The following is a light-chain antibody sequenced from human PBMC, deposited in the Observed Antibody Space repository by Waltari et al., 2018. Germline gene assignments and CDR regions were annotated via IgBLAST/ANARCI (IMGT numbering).Light chain of an antibody. CDR2: QDF. V-gene: IGLV3-1*01. Sequence: SYELTQPPSVSVSPGQTASIPCPGDNSGEKTASWYLQKLGQSPVLVIYQDFKRPSGIPERCSGSNSGNTATLTISGTQTMDEADYYCQAWDTITYGLFGGGTKLTVL. CDR1: NSGEKT. J-gene: IGLJ2*01. CDR3: QAWDTITYGL.